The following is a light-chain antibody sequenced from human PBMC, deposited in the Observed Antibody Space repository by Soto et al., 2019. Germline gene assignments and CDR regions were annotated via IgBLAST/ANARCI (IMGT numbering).Light chain of an antibody. Sequence: DIQMTKSPSTLYASVGDRVTITCRASQSISSWLAWYQQKPGTAPKLLIYKASRLQSRAPSRLSGSGSGTEFTLTISSLQPDDFTTYYCQQYSSYPYTFGQGTKLEIK. V-gene: IGKV1-5*03. J-gene: IGKJ2*01. CDR3: QQYSSYPYT. CDR1: QSISSW. CDR2: KAS.